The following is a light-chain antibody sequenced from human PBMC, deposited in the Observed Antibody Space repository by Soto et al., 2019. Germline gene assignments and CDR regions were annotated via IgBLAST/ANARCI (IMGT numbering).Light chain of an antibody. V-gene: IGLV1-47*01. CDR1: TSNIGASY. J-gene: IGLJ3*02. CDR2: RNN. Sequence: QSVLTQPPSVSGAPGQRVTISCTGSTSNIGASYDVHWYQQFPGAAPKLLIYRNNQRPSGVPDRFSGSKSGTSASLAISGLRSEDEADYYCATWDANLSGLFGGGTKVTVL. CDR3: ATWDANLSGL.